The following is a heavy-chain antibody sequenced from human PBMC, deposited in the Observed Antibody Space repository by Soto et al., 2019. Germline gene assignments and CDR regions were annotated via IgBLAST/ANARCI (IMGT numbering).Heavy chain of an antibody. J-gene: IGHJ4*02. V-gene: IGHV3-9*01. D-gene: IGHD6-19*01. Sequence: EVQLVESGGGLVQPGRSLRLSCAASGFTFDDYAMHWVRQAPGKGLEWVSGISWNSGSIGYADSVKGRFTISRDNAKNSLYLQMNSLRAEDTALYYCAKDIGGEVAGTGGFDYWGQGTLVTVSS. CDR2: ISWNSGSI. CDR1: GFTFDDYA. CDR3: AKDIGGEVAGTGGFDY.